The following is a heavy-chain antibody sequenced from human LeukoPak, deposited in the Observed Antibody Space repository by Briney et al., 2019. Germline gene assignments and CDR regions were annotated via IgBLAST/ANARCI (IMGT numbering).Heavy chain of an antibody. CDR1: GFSFITYA. V-gene: IGHV3-23*01. J-gene: IGHJ4*02. CDR2: ISNSGDYT. D-gene: IGHD6-13*01. Sequence: GGSLRLSCGASGFSFITYAMTWVRQAPGKGLEWVSSISNSGDYTYYADSVKGRFTISRDSSKNALFLQMNRLRAEDTAVYYCARGTIAAAGYYYFDYWGQGTQVTVSS. CDR3: ARGTIAAAGYYYFDY.